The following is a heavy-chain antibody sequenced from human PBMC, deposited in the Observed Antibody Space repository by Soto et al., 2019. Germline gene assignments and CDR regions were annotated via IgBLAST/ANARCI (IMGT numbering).Heavy chain of an antibody. CDR1: GGSCSGYY. J-gene: IGHJ4*02. Sequence: QVPLQQWCAGLLKPSETLSLTCAVYGGSCSGYYWSWIRQPPGKGLEWIGEINHSGSTNYDPSLKSRVTISVDTSTNQSSLKLSSVSAADTAVYYCARGRGCSGGSCYQGAHFDYWGQGTLVTVSS. V-gene: IGHV4-34*01. CDR2: INHSGST. D-gene: IGHD2-15*01. CDR3: ARGRGCSGGSCYQGAHFDY.